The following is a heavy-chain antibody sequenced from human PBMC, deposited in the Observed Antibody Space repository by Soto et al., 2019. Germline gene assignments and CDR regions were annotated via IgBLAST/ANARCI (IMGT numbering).Heavy chain of an antibody. CDR2: IIPILGTA. CDR3: ARVHLSAAGKIIFDY. CDR1: GGTFSSYA. V-gene: IGHV1-69*13. J-gene: IGHJ4*02. Sequence: GASVKVSCKASGGTFSSYAISWVRQAPGQGLEWMGGIIPILGTANYAQKFQGRVTITADESTSTAYMELSSLRSEDTAVYYCARVHLSAAGKIIFDYWGQGTLVTVSS. D-gene: IGHD6-13*01.